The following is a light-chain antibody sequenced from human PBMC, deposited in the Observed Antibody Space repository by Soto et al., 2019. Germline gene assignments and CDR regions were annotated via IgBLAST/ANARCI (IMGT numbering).Light chain of an antibody. V-gene: IGLV2-14*03. CDR3: SSYSNITTLDV. CDR2: NVF. J-gene: IGLJ1*01. Sequence: QSALTQPASVSGSPGQSITISCTGTSRDVGGYNYVSWYQKNPGEAPKLMIYNVFNRPSGVSDRFSGSKSGNTASLTISGLQAEDEADYYCSSYSNITTLDVFGTGTQLTVL. CDR1: SRDVGGYNY.